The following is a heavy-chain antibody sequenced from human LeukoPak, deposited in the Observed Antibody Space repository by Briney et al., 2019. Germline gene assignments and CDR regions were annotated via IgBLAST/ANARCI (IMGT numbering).Heavy chain of an antibody. V-gene: IGHV3-23*01. Sequence: GGSLRLSCAASGFTFSSFAMSWVRQAPGKGLEWVSTISGGGGSTYYADSVKGRFTISKDNSKNTLHLQMNSLRAEDTAVYYCAKTRDWYLDYWGQGTLVTVSS. J-gene: IGHJ4*02. CDR3: AKTRDWYLDY. CDR2: ISGGGGST. D-gene: IGHD2-21*02. CDR1: GFTFSSFA.